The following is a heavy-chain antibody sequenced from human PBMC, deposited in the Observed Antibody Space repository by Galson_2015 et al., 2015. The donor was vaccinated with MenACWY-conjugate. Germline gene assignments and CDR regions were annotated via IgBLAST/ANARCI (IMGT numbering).Heavy chain of an antibody. D-gene: IGHD2-2*01. V-gene: IGHV1-2*02. J-gene: IGHJ4*02. CDR2: GGA. Sequence: GGANYAQNFQVRVTMTRDTSISTAYMDLSSLRSDDTAVYYCTRDRHPPSAPFDYWGQGTLVTVSS. CDR3: TRDRHPPSAPFDY.